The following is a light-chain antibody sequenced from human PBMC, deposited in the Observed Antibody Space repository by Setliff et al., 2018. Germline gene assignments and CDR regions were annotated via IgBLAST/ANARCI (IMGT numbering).Light chain of an antibody. J-gene: IGLJ1*01. CDR1: SNDVGSYDL. CDR2: GVS. CDR3: NAYTAGTTYV. Sequence: QSVLTQPASVSGSPGQSITISCSGTSNDVGSYDLVSWYQQHPGKAPKLIIYGVSDRPSGVSSRFSGSKSDNTASLTISGLQTEDEADYYCNAYTAGTTYVFGTGTKVTVL. V-gene: IGLV2-14*03.